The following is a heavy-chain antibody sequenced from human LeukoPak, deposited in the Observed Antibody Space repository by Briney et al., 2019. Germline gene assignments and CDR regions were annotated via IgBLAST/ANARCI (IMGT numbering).Heavy chain of an antibody. D-gene: IGHD5-12*01. CDR1: GFTFSSYS. CDR2: ISSSSSYI. V-gene: IGHV3-21*01. Sequence: GGSLRLSCAASGFTFSSYSMNWVRQAPGKGLEWDSSISSSSSYIYYADSVKGRFTISRDNAKNSLYLQMNSLRAEDTAVYYCATGGDIVVDYWGQGTLVTVSS. J-gene: IGHJ4*02. CDR3: ATGGDIVVDY.